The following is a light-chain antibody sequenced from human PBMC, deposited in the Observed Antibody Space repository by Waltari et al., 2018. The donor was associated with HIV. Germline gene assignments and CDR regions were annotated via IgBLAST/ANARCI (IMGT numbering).Light chain of an antibody. CDR2: GAS. CDR1: REITTY. J-gene: IGKJ4*01. V-gene: IGKV1-9*01. CDR3: QYLDSFPL. Sequence: DIQLTQSPSFLSASVVDRVTITSRSSREITTYLAWHQQKPGKAAKLLIYGASTLQNGVPSRFSGSVSGTEFTLTIDTLQPEDFATYYCQYLDSFPLFGGGTKVEVK.